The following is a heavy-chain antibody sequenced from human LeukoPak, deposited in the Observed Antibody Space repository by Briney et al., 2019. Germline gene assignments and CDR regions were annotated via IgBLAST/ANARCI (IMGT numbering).Heavy chain of an antibody. J-gene: IGHJ4*02. CDR2: IYYSGST. CDR1: GGSISSGSYY. CDR3: ASTIVATIGMRIYDSSGYPTSLNY. D-gene: IGHD3-22*01. Sequence: PSQTLSLTCTVSGGSISSGSYYWSWIRQPPGKGLEWIGYIYYSGSTYYNPSLKSRVTISVDTSKNQFSLKLSSVTAADTAVYYCASTIVATIGMRIYDSSGYPTSLNYWGQGTLVTVSS. V-gene: IGHV4-30-4*01.